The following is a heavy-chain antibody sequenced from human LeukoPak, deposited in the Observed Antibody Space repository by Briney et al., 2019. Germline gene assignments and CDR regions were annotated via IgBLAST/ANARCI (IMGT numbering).Heavy chain of an antibody. CDR2: IYYSGST. Sequence: PSETLSLTCTVSGGSISSSSYYWGWIRQPPGKGLEWIGSIYYSGSTYYNPSLKSRVTISVDTSKNQFSLKLSSVTAADTAVYYCARDMRGGAAAGTDWFDPWGQGTLVTVSS. CDR3: ARDMRGGAAAGTDWFDP. J-gene: IGHJ5*02. D-gene: IGHD6-13*01. V-gene: IGHV4-39*07. CDR1: GGSISSSSYY.